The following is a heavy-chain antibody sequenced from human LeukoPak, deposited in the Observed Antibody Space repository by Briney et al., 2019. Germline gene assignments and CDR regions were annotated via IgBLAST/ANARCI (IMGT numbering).Heavy chain of an antibody. Sequence: KPSETLSLTCTASGGSISSYYWSWIRQPPGKGLEWIGYIYYSGSTNYNPSLKSRVTISVDTSKNQFSLKLSSVTAADTAVYYCARGVAAAGTGFDYWGQGTLVTVSS. CDR1: GGSISSYY. V-gene: IGHV4-59*01. CDR3: ARGVAAAGTGFDY. CDR2: IYYSGST. J-gene: IGHJ4*02. D-gene: IGHD6-13*01.